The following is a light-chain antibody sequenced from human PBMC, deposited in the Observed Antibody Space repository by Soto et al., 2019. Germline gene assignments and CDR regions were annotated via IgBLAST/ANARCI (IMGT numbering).Light chain of an antibody. CDR3: QQYNNWPPMYT. V-gene: IGKV3-15*01. J-gene: IGKJ2*01. CDR2: GAS. CDR1: QSVSSN. Sequence: EIVMTQSPATLSVSPGERATLSCRASQSVSSNLAWYQQKPGQAPRLLIYGASTRATGFPARFSGSGSGTECTLTISSLQSEDFAVYYCQQYNNWPPMYTFGQGTKLEIK.